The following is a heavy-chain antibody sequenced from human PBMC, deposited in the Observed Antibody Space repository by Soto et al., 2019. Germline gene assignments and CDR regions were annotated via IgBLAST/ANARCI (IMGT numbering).Heavy chain of an antibody. CDR3: ARDQRWTTQSPPFDY. CDR2: IIPILGIA. J-gene: IGHJ4*02. D-gene: IGHD4-17*01. CDR1: GGTFSSYT. V-gene: IGHV1-69*04. Sequence: EASVKVSCKASGGTFSSYTISWVRQAPGQGLEWMGRIIPILGIANYAQKFQGRVTITADKSTSTAYMELSSLRSEDTAVYYCARDQRWTTQSPPFDYWGQGILVTVSS.